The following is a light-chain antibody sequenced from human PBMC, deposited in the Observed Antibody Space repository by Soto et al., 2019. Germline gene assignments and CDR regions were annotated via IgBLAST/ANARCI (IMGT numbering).Light chain of an antibody. Sequence: EILLTQSPSTLSLSPGEGVTLSCRASQSVTVNSLAWYQQKPGQAPRLLIYAASTRAAAVPDRFTGSGSGTDFALTISRLEPEDFGVYYCQQYGDSPLTSGPGTKVEIK. CDR1: QSVTVNS. CDR3: QQYGDSPLT. V-gene: IGKV3-20*01. J-gene: IGKJ3*01. CDR2: AAS.